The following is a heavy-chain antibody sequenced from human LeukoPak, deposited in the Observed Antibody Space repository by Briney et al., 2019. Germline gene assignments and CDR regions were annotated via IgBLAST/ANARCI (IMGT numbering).Heavy chain of an antibody. D-gene: IGHD5-18*01. CDR3: ARGVNSQGTAMVLFDS. J-gene: IGHJ4*02. V-gene: IGHV1-8*01. Sequence: AASVKVSCKASGYTFTNHDINWVRQASGQGLEWMGWMNPKSGNTGYLQKFQGRVTMTRDTSMSTAFMELSSLTSEDTAVYYCARGVNSQGTAMVLFDSWGQGSLVTVSA. CDR1: GYTFTNHD. CDR2: MNPKSGNT.